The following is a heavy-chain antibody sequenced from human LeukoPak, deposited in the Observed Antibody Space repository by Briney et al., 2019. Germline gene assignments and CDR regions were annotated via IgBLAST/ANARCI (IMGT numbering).Heavy chain of an antibody. D-gene: IGHD5-12*01. J-gene: IGHJ4*02. CDR1: GYRFTSYW. CDR2: IYPGDSDA. Sequence: GASLEISCKGSGYRFTSYWIGWVRQMPGKGLEWMGIIYPGDSDARYSPSFQGQVTISADKSISTAYLQWSSLKASDTAMYYCARHRGYSNSRYFDYWGQGTLVTVSS. CDR3: ARHRGYSNSRYFDY. V-gene: IGHV5-51*01.